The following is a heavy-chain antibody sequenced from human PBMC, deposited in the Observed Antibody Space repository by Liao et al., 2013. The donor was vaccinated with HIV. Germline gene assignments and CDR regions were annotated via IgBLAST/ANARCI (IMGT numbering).Heavy chain of an antibody. V-gene: IGHV4-61*02. CDR1: GGSISSGSYY. CDR3: AVTPGATSALDY. D-gene: IGHD1-26*01. Sequence: QVQLQESGPGLVKPSQTLSLTCTVSGGSISSGSYYWSWIRQPAGKGLEWIGRIYSSGSTNYNPSLKSRVTVSVDTSKNQFSLKLSSATAADTAVYYCAVTPGATSALDYWGQGTLVTVSS. CDR2: IYSSGST. J-gene: IGHJ4*02.